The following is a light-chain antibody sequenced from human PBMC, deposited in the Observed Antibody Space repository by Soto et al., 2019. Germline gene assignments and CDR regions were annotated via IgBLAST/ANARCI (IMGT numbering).Light chain of an antibody. Sequence: EIVLTQSPATLSLSPGERATLSCTASQSVTSSCLAWYQRKPGQAPRLLIHTTSTRATDIPDRFSGSGSGTDFTLTIRRLQPEDVAVYYCQQCGGSPLFSFGPGTRVDI. J-gene: IGKJ3*01. CDR1: QSVTSSC. CDR3: QQCGGSPLFS. V-gene: IGKV3-20*01. CDR2: TTS.